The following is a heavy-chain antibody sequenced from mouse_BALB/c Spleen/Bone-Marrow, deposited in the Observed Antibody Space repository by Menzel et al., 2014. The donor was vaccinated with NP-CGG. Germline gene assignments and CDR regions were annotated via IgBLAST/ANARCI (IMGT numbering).Heavy chain of an antibody. CDR3: ARRGLYDGSAWFAY. V-gene: IGHV5-6*02. Sequence: EVKLQESGGDLVKPGGSLKFSCAASGFTFSSYGMSWVRQTPDKRLEWVATINSGGSYTYYSDSVKGRFTISRDNAKNTLYLQMSSLRSEDTAVYYCARRGLYDGSAWFAYWGQGTLVTVSA. J-gene: IGHJ3*01. D-gene: IGHD2-3*01. CDR1: GFTFSSYG. CDR2: INSGGSYT.